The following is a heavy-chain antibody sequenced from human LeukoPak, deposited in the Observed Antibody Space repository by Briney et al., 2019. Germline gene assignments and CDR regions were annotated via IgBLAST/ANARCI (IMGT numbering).Heavy chain of an antibody. Sequence: ASVKVSCKASGYTFTGYYMHWVRQAPGQGLEWMGWINPNSGGTNYAQKFQGRVTMTRDTSISTAYMELSRLRSDDTAVYYCARAYRVVVTASGPNAFDIWGQGTMVTVSS. CDR1: GYTFTGYY. J-gene: IGHJ3*02. CDR3: ARAYRVVVTASGPNAFDI. V-gene: IGHV1-2*02. D-gene: IGHD2-21*02. CDR2: INPNSGGT.